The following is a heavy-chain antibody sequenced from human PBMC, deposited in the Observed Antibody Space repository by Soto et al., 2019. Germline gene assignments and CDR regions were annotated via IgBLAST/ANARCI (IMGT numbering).Heavy chain of an antibody. CDR1: GYTFTGYY. CDR3: VRGPRALSYDILTGYQDY. Sequence: ASVKVSCKASGYTFTGYYMHWVRQAPGQGLEWMGRINPNSGGTNYAQKIQGWVTMTRDTSISTAYMKLSRLRSDDTAVYYFVRGPRALSYDILTGYQDYWGQGTLVTVSS. D-gene: IGHD3-9*01. V-gene: IGHV1-2*04. CDR2: INPNSGGT. J-gene: IGHJ4*02.